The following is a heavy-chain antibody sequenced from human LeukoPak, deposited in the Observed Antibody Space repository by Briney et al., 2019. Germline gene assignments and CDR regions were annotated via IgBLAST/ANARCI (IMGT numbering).Heavy chain of an antibody. J-gene: IGHJ4*02. D-gene: IGHD3-10*01. V-gene: IGHV3-23*01. CDR2: ISGSGGST. CDR3: AKDRGIISDY. Sequence: GGSLRLSCAASGFTFRSYAMNWVRQAPGKGLEWVSSISGSGGSTYYADSVKGRFTIYRDNSKNTLYLQMNSLRAEDTAVYYCAKDRGIISDYWGQGTLVTVSS. CDR1: GFTFRSYA.